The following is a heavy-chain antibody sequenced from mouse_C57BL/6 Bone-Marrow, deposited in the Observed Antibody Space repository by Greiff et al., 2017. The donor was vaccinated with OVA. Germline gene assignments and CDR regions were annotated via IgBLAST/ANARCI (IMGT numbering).Heavy chain of an antibody. J-gene: IGHJ3*01. Sequence: EVKLVESGPVLVKPGASVKMSCKASGYTFTDYYMNWVKQSHGKSLEWIGVINPYNGGTSYNQKFKGKATLTVDKSSSTAYMELNSLTSEDSAVYYCARPIPFAYWGQGTLVTVSA. V-gene: IGHV1-19*01. CDR1: GYTFTDYY. CDR2: INPYNGGT. CDR3: ARPIPFAY.